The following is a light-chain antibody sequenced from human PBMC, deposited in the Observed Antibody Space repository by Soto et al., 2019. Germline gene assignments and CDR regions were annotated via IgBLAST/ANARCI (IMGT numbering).Light chain of an antibody. J-gene: IGLJ2*01. CDR1: ALPKQY. CDR3: QSADPSSSWI. V-gene: IGLV3-25*03. Sequence: SYELTQPPSVSVSPGQTARITCSGDALPKQYAYWYRQKPGQAPVLVIFKDSERASGIPERFSGSNSGTTATLTISGVQAEDEADYHCQSADPSSSWIFGGGTKVTVL. CDR2: KDS.